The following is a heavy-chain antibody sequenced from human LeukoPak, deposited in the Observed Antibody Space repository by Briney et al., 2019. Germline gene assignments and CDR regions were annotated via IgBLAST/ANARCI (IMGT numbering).Heavy chain of an antibody. CDR3: ARGQYYDYVWGSYRPRRFDP. CDR2: MNPNSGNT. J-gene: IGHJ5*02. D-gene: IGHD3-16*02. V-gene: IGHV1-8*01. Sequence: SVKVSCKASGYTFTSYDINWVRQATGQGLEWMGWMNPNSGNTGYAQKFQGRVTMTRNTSISTAYMELSSLRSEDTAVYYCARGQYYDYVWGSYRPRRFDPWGQGTLVTVSS. CDR1: GYTFTSYD.